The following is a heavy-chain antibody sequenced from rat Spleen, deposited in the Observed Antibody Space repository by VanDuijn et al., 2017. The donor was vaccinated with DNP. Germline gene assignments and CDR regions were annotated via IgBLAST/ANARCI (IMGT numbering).Heavy chain of an antibody. CDR2: IIYDGSRT. CDR3: PTDAFDY. J-gene: IGHJ2*01. V-gene: IGHV5S10*01. CDR1: GFTFSDYN. Sequence: EVQLVESGGGLVQPGRSLKLSCAASGFTFSDYNMAWVRQAPKKGLEGVATIIYDGSRTYYRDSVKGRFTISRDNAKSTLYLQMDSLRSEDTATYYCPTDAFDYWVKGVMVTVSS.